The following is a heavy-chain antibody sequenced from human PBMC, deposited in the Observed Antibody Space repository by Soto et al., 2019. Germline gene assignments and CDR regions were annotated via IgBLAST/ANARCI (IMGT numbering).Heavy chain of an antibody. V-gene: IGHV3-23*01. CDR2: FRTGGDDGTT. D-gene: IGHD3-10*01. CDR3: AKKVNSGPGSQYFDY. CDR1: GFTCSSYS. J-gene: IGHJ4*02. Sequence: RLSCPASGFTCSSYSMSCVRQAPGKGLEWVSGFRTGGDDGTTYYTDSVKGRFTISRDNSKNTLFLQMNSLRVEDAAIYYCAKKVNSGPGSQYFDYWGQGTMVTVSS.